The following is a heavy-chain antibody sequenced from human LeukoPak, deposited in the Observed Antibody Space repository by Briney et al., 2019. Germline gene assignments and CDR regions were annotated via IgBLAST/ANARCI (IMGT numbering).Heavy chain of an antibody. CDR1: GFMFSSYA. CDR3: ARCQGGSGWPYYFDY. CDR2: ISYDGSNK. V-gene: IGHV3-30*04. J-gene: IGHJ4*02. D-gene: IGHD6-19*01. Sequence: GGSLRLSCAASGFMFSSYAMHWVRQAPGKGLEWVAVISYDGSNKYYADSVKSRFTISRDNSKNTLFLQMNSLRAEDTAVYYCARCQGGSGWPYYFDYWGQGTLVTVSS.